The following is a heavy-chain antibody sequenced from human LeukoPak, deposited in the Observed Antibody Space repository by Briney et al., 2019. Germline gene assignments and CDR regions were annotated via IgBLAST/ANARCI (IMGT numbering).Heavy chain of an antibody. CDR3: ARDYSGSYYFDY. CDR1: GASISSYY. J-gene: IGHJ4*02. CDR2: IYSSGNT. Sequence: SETPSLTCTVSGASISSYYWNWIRQPAGKGLEWIGRIYSSGNTNYNPSLKSRVTMSLDTSKNQFSLKLSSVTAADTAVYYCARDYSGSYYFDYWGQGTLVTVSS. V-gene: IGHV4-4*07. D-gene: IGHD1-26*01.